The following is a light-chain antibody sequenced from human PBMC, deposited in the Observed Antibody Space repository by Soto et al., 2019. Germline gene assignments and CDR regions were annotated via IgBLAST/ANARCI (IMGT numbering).Light chain of an antibody. V-gene: IGKV3D-15*01. J-gene: IGKJ5*01. Sequence: EIVMTQSPATLSVSPGEGATLSCRASQSVSNNYLAWYQQKPGQAPRLLIYGASNRATGIPDRFSGSGSGTDFTLTISRLEPEDFAVYYCQQYNNWPPITFGQGTRLEIK. CDR2: GAS. CDR1: QSVSNN. CDR3: QQYNNWPPIT.